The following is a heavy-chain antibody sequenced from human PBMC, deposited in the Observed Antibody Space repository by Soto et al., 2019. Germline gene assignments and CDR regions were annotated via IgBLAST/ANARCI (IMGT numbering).Heavy chain of an antibody. J-gene: IGHJ4*02. CDR3: ARGSEAAPGIDY. V-gene: IGHV3-74*01. CDR2: MNSDGSYT. D-gene: IGHD6-13*01. CDR1: GFTFSSYW. Sequence: EVQLVESGGGLVQPGGSLRLSCAAYGFTFSSYWMHWVRQVPGKGLVWVSRMNSDGSYTVNEDSVKGRFTISRDNAKNTLYLQMKSLRAEDTAVYYCARGSEAAPGIDYWGQGTLVTVSS.